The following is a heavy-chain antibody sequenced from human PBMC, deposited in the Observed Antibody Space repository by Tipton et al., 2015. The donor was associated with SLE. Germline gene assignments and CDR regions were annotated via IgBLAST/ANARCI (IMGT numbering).Heavy chain of an antibody. CDR1: GGSFSGYY. CDR3: ARDGAYCSSTSCPGPFYDY. D-gene: IGHD2-2*01. V-gene: IGHV4-34*01. J-gene: IGHJ4*02. Sequence: TLSLTCAVYGGSFSGYYWTWIRQPPGKGLAWIGIIYHSGYTSYNPSLKSRVTISLDTSANHYSLKLSSVTAADTAVYYCARDGAYCSSTSCPGPFYDYWGQGTLVTVSS. CDR2: IYHSGYT.